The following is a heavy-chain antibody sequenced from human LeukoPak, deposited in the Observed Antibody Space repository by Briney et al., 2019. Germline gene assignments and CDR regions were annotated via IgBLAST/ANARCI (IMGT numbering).Heavy chain of an antibody. J-gene: IGHJ6*03. CDR3: ARVTMGATIANYYYYYMDV. CDR2: IISNGGST. Sequence: GGSLRLSCAASGFTFSSYTMHWVRQAPGKGLEYVSAIISNGGSTHYADSVKGRFTISRDNSKNTLFLQMGSLRAEDMAVYYCARVTMGATIANYYYYYMDVWGTGTAVTVSS. V-gene: IGHV3-64*02. D-gene: IGHD3-3*01. CDR1: GFTFSSYT.